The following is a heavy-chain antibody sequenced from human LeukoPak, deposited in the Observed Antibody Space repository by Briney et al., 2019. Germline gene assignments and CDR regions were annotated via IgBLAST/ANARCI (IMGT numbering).Heavy chain of an antibody. D-gene: IGHD3-10*01. CDR3: ARDGYGSGSYYNVQSPFDY. CDR2: ISSSSSYI. Sequence: PGGSLRLSCAASGFTFSSYSMNWVRQAPGKGLEWVSSISSSSSYIYYADSVKGRFTISRDNAKNSLYLQMNSLRAEDTAVYYCARDGYGSGSYYNVQSPFDYWGQGTLVTVSS. CDR1: GFTFSSYS. V-gene: IGHV3-21*01. J-gene: IGHJ4*02.